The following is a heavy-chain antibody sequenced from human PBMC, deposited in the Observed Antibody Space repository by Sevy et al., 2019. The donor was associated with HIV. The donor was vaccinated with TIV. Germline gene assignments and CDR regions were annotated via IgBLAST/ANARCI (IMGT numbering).Heavy chain of an antibody. CDR2: IKQDGSEK. V-gene: IGHV3-7*03. D-gene: IGHD2-2*01. CDR1: GFTFSSYW. CDR3: ARRRGVVVPAAMDWFDP. J-gene: IGHJ5*02. Sequence: GGSLRLSCAASGFTFSSYWMSWVRQAPGKGLEWVANIKQDGSEKYYVDSVKGRFTTSRDNAKNSLYLQMNSLRAEDTAVYYCARRRGVVVPAAMDWFDPWGQGTLVTVSS.